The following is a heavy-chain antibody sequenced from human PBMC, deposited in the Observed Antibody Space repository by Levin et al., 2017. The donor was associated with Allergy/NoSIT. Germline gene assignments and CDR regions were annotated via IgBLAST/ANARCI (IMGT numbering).Heavy chain of an antibody. V-gene: IGHV3-49*04. Sequence: GGSLRLSCTGSGFNFGDYAMTWVRQAPGGGLEWVGGVRSQAFGGATRYAAFVKGRFSVSRDDSKSVVYLQLNSLRTEDTAIYFCTRTQDSLPSALGTHDFWGQGTMVSVSS. D-gene: IGHD3-16*01. CDR3: TRTQDSLPSALGTHDF. CDR2: VRSQAFGGAT. CDR1: GFNFGDYA. J-gene: IGHJ3*01.